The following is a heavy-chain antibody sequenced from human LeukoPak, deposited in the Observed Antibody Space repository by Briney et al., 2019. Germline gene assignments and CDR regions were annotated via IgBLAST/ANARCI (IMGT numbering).Heavy chain of an antibody. D-gene: IGHD5-24*01. J-gene: IGHJ4*02. CDR1: GYTFAGYY. CDR2: INPKIGGT. Sequence: ASVKVSCKASGYTFAGYYMHWVRQAPGQGLEWMGWINPKIGGTNYAQKFQGRVTMTRDTSISTAYMELSRLRSEDTAVYYCASREMATTPGAHGGPFDYWGQGTLVTVSS. CDR3: ASREMATTPGAHGGPFDY. V-gene: IGHV1-2*02.